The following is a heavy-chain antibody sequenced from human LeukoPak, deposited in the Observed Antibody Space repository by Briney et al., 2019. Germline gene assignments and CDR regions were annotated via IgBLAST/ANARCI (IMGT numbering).Heavy chain of an antibody. Sequence: HPGGSLRLSCAAAGLTFSSTWMRCVRQAPGKGLEWVANIKQDGSEKYYVDSVKGRFTISRDNAKNPQYLQMNSLRAEDTAVYYCARAITDCSSTSCYSRDYYMDVWGKGTTVTVSS. CDR2: IKQDGSEK. V-gene: IGHV3-7*01. CDR1: GLTFSSTW. CDR3: ARAITDCSSTSCYSRDYYMDV. D-gene: IGHD2-2*01. J-gene: IGHJ6*03.